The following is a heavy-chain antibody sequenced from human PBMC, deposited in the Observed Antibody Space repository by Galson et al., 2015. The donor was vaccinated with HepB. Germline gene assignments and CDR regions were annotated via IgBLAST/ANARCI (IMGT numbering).Heavy chain of an antibody. CDR2: ISYDGGTK. CDR3: ARDNWKYGIYYYYGMDV. CDR1: GFTFNNFA. D-gene: IGHD1-7*01. J-gene: IGHJ6*02. V-gene: IGHV3-30*04. Sequence: SLRLSCAASGFTFNNFAMHWVRQAPGKGLEWVAVISYDGGTKYYADSVKGRFTISRDNSKNTLFLQMNSLRTEDTAVYYCARDNWKYGIYYYYGMDVWGQGTTVTVSS.